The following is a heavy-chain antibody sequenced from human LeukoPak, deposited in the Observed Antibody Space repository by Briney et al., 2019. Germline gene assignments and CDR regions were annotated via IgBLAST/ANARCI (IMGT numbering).Heavy chain of an antibody. D-gene: IGHD3-3*01. CDR1: GFAVSSNY. J-gene: IGHJ4*02. V-gene: IGHV3-66*01. CDR3: ASLWSLNGDFDY. CDR2: IYSGGST. Sequence: GGSLRLSCAASGFAVSSNYMSWVRQSPGKGLEWVSVIYSGGSTYYADSVKGRFTISRDNSKNTLYLQMNSLRAEDTAVYYCASLWSLNGDFDYWGQGTLVTVSS.